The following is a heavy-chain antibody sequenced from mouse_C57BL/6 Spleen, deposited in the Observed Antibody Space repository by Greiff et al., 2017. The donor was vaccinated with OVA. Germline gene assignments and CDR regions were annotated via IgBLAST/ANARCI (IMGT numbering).Heavy chain of an antibody. J-gene: IGHJ4*01. CDR1: GFIFITYA. CDR3: VGVPRYYYAMDY. Sequence: GGGLVQPNGSLKFSCAVSGFIFITYALHWVRLAPGKGLEWVARIRSKSSNYATYYAYSVKDRFTISRDDSQSMLYLQMNNLKTDDTAMYYCVGVPRYYYAMDYWGQGTSVTVSS. CDR2: IRSKSSNYAT. V-gene: IGHV10-3*01.